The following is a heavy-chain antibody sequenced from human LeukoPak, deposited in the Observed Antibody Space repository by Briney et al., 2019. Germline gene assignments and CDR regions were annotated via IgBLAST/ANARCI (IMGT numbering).Heavy chain of an antibody. Sequence: ASVKVSCKASGGTFSSYAISWVRQAPGQGLEWMGRIIPILGIANYAQKFQGRVTITADKSTSTAYMELSSLRSEDTAVYYCHWSTVFGEKKVPFDYWGQGTLVTVSS. CDR2: IIPILGIA. V-gene: IGHV1-69*04. J-gene: IGHJ4*02. CDR3: HWSTVFGEKKVPFDY. CDR1: GGTFSSYA. D-gene: IGHD3-10*02.